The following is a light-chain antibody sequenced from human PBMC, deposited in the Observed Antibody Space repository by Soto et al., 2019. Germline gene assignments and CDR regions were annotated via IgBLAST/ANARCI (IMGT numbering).Light chain of an antibody. J-gene: IGLJ3*02. CDR2: LEGSGNY. Sequence: QTVVTQSSSASASLGSSVKPTCTLSSGHSSYIIAWHQQQPGKAPRYFMKLEGSGNYNKGSGVPDRFSGSSSGADRYLTISNLQFEDEADYYCETWDSNTRVFGGGTKLTVL. CDR3: ETWDSNTRV. V-gene: IGLV4-60*02. CDR1: SGHSSYI.